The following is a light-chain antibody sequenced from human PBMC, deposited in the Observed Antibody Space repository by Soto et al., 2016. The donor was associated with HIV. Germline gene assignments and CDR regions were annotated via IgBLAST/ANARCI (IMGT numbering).Light chain of an antibody. CDR2: KAS. CDR1: QSVSVW. CDR3: QQYNTDSATT. J-gene: IGKJ1*01. V-gene: IGKV1-5*03. Sequence: DIQMTQFPSTLSASIGDRVTITCRASQSVSVWLAWIQQKPGRAPKLLIYKASNLESGVPSRFSGGGSGTEFTLTITSLQPEDFATYYCQQYNTDSATTFGQGTKVEVK.